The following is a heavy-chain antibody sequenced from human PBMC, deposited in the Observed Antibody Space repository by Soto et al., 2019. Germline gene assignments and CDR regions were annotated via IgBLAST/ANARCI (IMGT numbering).Heavy chain of an antibody. V-gene: IGHV4-31*03. CDR1: GGSISSGGYY. CDR3: ARSCGVAAAGPFDY. D-gene: IGHD6-13*01. Sequence: QVQLQESGPGLVKPSQTLSLTCTVSGGSISSGGYYWSWIRQHPGKGLEWIGYIYYSGSTYYNPSPKSRVTISVETSNTQFSLKLSSVTAADTAVYYCARSCGVAAAGPFDYWGQGTLVTVSS. J-gene: IGHJ4*02. CDR2: IYYSGST.